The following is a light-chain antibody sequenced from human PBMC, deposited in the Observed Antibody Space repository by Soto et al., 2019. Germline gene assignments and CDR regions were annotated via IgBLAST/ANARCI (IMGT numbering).Light chain of an antibody. V-gene: IGLV2-14*01. J-gene: IGLJ2*01. CDR3: SSATNTDTLVV. Sequence: QSALTQPASVSGSPGQSITISCTGTTSDIASYKFVSWFQHHPGKAPKLLIYEVSNRPSGISNRFSGSKSGNTASLTISGLQPEDEANYFCSSATNTDTLVVFGGGTKLTV. CDR2: EVS. CDR1: TSDIASYKF.